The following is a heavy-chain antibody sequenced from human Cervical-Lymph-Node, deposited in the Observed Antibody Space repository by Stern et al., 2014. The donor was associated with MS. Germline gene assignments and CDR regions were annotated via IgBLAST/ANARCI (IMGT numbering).Heavy chain of an antibody. CDR3: ARSHLQPRGACDY. CDR2: IWYDGSGK. CDR1: GFDFSDYG. Sequence: MQLVESGGGVVQPGTSLRLSCAASGFDFSDYGMNWVRQAPGKGLEGVAIIWYDGSGKYYTDSVKGRFTISRDNSKNTLYLQMNSLRAEDTAVYYCARSHLQPRGACDYWGQGNLVTVSS. J-gene: IGHJ4*02. V-gene: IGHV3-33*01. D-gene: IGHD3-10*01.